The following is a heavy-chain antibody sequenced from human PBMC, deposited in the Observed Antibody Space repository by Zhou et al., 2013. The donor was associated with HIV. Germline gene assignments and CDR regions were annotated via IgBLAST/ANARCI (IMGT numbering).Heavy chain of an antibody. V-gene: IGHV4-34*01. CDR3: ARGLPPLTTPISYYYMDV. D-gene: IGHD3-3*01. CDR1: GGSFSGHY. Sequence: QVQLQQWGAGLLKPSETLSLTCAVYGGSFSGHYWNWIRQPPGKGLEWIGEINHSGSTNYNPSLKSRVTISVDTSKNQFSLKLSSVTAADTAVYYCARGLPPLTTPISYYYMDVRGKGTTVTVSS. CDR2: INHSGST. J-gene: IGHJ6*03.